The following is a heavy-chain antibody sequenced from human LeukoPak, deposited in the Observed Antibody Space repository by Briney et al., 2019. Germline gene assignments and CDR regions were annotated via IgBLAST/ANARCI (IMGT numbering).Heavy chain of an antibody. D-gene: IGHD5-24*01. CDR3: AREGPIPRYGYQAADY. V-gene: IGHV4-38-2*02. Sequence: KTSETLSLTCTVSGYSISSGYYWGWIRQPPGKGLEWIGSIYHSGSTYYNPSLKSRVTISVDTSKNQFSLKLSSVTAADTAVYYCAREGPIPRYGYQAADYWGQGTLVTVSS. CDR2: IYHSGST. J-gene: IGHJ4*02. CDR1: GYSISSGYY.